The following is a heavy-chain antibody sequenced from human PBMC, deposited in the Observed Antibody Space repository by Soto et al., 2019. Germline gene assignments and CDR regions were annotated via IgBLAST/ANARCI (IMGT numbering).Heavy chain of an antibody. D-gene: IGHD1-26*01. V-gene: IGHV3-33*01. Sequence: SGGSLRLSCTASGFTFSNYGMHWVRQAPRKGLEWVAVIWYDGSNKYYADSVKGRFTISRDNSKNTLYLQVNSLGAEDTAVYYCARDPIGPGIFDYWGQGTLVTVSS. CDR1: GFTFSNYG. J-gene: IGHJ4*02. CDR2: IWYDGSNK. CDR3: ARDPIGPGIFDY.